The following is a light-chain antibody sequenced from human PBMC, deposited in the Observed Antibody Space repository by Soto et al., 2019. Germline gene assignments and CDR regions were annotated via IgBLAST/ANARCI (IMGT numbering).Light chain of an antibody. J-gene: IGKJ4*01. CDR1: QDISHN. CDR2: DAS. CDR3: QQYDNLPLT. Sequence: DIQMTQSPSSLSASVGDRVTITCQASQDISHNLNWYQQKPGKAPKLLIYDASNLETGVPSRFSGSRAGTDFTFTISSLQPEDIATYYCQQYDNLPLTFGVGTKLEIK. V-gene: IGKV1-33*01.